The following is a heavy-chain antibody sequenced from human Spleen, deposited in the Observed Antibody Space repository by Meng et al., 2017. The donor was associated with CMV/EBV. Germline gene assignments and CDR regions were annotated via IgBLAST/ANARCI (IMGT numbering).Heavy chain of an antibody. V-gene: IGHV1-2*02. J-gene: IGHJ5*02. D-gene: IGHD2-2*01. CDR1: GYTFTGYY. Sequence: KASGYTFTGYYMHWVRHAPGQGLEWMGWINPNSGGTNYAQKFQGRVTMTRDTSISTAYMELSRLRSDDTAVYYCARQYRPLPYNWFDPWGQGTLVTVSS. CDR2: INPNSGGT. CDR3: ARQYRPLPYNWFDP.